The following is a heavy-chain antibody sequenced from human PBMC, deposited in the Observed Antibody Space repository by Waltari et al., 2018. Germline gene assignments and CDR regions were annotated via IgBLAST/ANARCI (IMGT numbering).Heavy chain of an antibody. Sequence: QVQLVQSGAEVKKSGASVRVSCKASEYSFAGYYMHWVRQAPGQGFEWMGWINTNSGGTNPSQKFQGRLTITRDTSISTAYMELSRLTSDDTAVYYCARAPYGQLNFVDYWGQGTLVTVSS. J-gene: IGHJ4*02. D-gene: IGHD1-1*01. CDR2: INTNSGGT. CDR3: ARAPYGQLNFVDY. CDR1: EYSFAGYY. V-gene: IGHV1-2*02.